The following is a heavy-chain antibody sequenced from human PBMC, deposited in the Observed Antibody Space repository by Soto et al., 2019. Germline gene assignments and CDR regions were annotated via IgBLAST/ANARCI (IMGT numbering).Heavy chain of an antibody. J-gene: IGHJ4*02. CDR2: IWYDGSNK. CDR3: ASSIN. Sequence: GGSLRLSCAASGFPFSSYGMHWVRQAPGKGLDWVGVIWYDGSNKDYAESVKGRFTISRDNSKNMLYLQMNSLRADDTAVYYCASSINWGQGTLVTGS. V-gene: IGHV3-33*03. CDR1: GFPFSSYG.